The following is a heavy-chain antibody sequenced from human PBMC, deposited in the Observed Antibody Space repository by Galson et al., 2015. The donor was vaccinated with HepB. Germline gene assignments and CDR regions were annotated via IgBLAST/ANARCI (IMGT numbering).Heavy chain of an antibody. V-gene: IGHV1-18*01. D-gene: IGHD6-13*01. CDR1: GYTFTSYG. Sequence: SVKVSCKASGYTFTSYGISWVRQAPGQGLEWMGWISAYNGNTNYAQKLQGRVTMTTDTSTSTAYMELRSLRSDDTAVYYCAREIGARYSSSWPEGNWFDPWGQGTLVTVSS. J-gene: IGHJ5*02. CDR2: ISAYNGNT. CDR3: AREIGARYSSSWPEGNWFDP.